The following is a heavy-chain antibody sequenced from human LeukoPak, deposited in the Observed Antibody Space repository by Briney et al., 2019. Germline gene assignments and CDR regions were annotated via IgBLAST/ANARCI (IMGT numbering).Heavy chain of an antibody. CDR1: GGTFSSYA. Sequence: SVKVSCKASGGTFSSYAISWVRQAPGQGLELMGGIIPIFGSANYAQKFQGRVTITTDESTSTAYMELSSLRSEDTAVYYCASEKVPSISARGTVGYYYYYMDVWGKGTTVTVSS. J-gene: IGHJ6*03. D-gene: IGHD6-6*01. CDR2: IIPIFGSA. V-gene: IGHV1-69*05. CDR3: ASEKVPSISARGTVGYYYYYMDV.